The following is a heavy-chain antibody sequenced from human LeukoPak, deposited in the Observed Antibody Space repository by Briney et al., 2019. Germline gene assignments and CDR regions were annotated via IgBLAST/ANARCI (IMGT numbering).Heavy chain of an antibody. D-gene: IGHD3-10*01. CDR3: ARDGDSSESHPHY. J-gene: IGHJ4*02. Sequence: PSQTLSLTCTVSGGSISSGGYYWSWIRQHPGKGLEWIGYIDYSGSTYYNPSLKSRLTMSVDTSKNQFSLKLTSVSATDTAVYYCARDGDSSESHPHYWGQGTLVSVSS. CDR1: GGSISSGGYY. CDR2: IDYSGST. V-gene: IGHV4-31*03.